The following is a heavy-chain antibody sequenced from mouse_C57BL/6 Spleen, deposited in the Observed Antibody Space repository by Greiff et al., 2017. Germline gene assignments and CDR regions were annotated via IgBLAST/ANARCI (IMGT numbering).Heavy chain of an antibody. V-gene: IGHV1-64*01. CDR1: GYTFTSYW. J-gene: IGHJ4*01. CDR2: IHPNSGST. CDR3: ARLWDYNAMDY. Sequence: QVQLQQPGAELVKPGASVKLSCTASGYTFTSYWMHWVKQRPGQGLEWIGMIHPNSGSTNYNEKFKSKATLTVDKSSSTAYMQLSSLTSEDSAVYYCARLWDYNAMDYWGQGTSVTVSS.